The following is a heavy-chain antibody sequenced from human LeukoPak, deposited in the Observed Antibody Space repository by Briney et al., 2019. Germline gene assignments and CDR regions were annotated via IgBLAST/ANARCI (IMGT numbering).Heavy chain of an antibody. CDR2: INPNSGGT. Sequence: VASVKVSCKASGYTFTGYHMHWVRQAPGQGLEWMGWINPNSGGTNYAQKFQGWVTMTRDTSISTAYMELSRLRSDDTAVYYCASAEDYYYGMDVWGQGTTVTVSS. J-gene: IGHJ6*02. CDR1: GYTFTGYH. V-gene: IGHV1-2*04. CDR3: ASAEDYYYGMDV.